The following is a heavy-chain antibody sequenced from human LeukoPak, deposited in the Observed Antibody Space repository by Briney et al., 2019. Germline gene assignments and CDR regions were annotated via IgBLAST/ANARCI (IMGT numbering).Heavy chain of an antibody. V-gene: IGHV4-4*02. J-gene: IGHJ4*02. Sequence: SETLSLTCAVSGGSISSPNWWSWVRQPPGKGLEWVGSIYHRGSTYYNPSLTGRVTISLDRSKKKFSLKLTSVTAADTAVYFCARGAEYYAIWRGYAGYSDYWGQGISVTVSS. CDR2: IYHRGST. CDR3: ARGAEYYAIWRGYAGYSDY. CDR1: GGSISSPNW. D-gene: IGHD3-3*01.